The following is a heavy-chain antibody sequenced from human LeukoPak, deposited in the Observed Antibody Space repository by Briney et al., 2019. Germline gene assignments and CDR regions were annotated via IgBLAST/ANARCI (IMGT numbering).Heavy chain of an antibody. Sequence: EASVKVSCKASGFTFTSSAVQWVRQARGQRLEWIGWIVVGSGTTNYAQKFQERVTITRDMSTSTAYMELSSLRSEDTAVYYCAADRGAWGIVGATNGQDAFDIWGQGTMVTVSS. CDR1: GFTFTSSA. CDR3: AADRGAWGIVGATNGQDAFDI. V-gene: IGHV1-58*01. CDR2: IVVGSGTT. J-gene: IGHJ3*02. D-gene: IGHD1-26*01.